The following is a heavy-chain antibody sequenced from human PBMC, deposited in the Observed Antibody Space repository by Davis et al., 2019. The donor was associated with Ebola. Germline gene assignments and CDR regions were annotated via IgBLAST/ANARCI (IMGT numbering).Heavy chain of an antibody. V-gene: IGHV4-59*08. Sequence: PSETLSLTCTVSGGSISSYYWSWIRQPPGKGLEWIGYIYYSGSTNYNPSLKSRVTISVDTSKNQFSLKLSSVTAADTAVYYCARAEPDYVTDYWGQGTLVTVSS. J-gene: IGHJ4*02. CDR3: ARAEPDYVTDY. D-gene: IGHD4-17*01. CDR1: GGSISSYY. CDR2: IYYSGST.